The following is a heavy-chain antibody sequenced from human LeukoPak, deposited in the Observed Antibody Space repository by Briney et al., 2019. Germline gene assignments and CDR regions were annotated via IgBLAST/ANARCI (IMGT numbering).Heavy chain of an antibody. CDR3: ARVSTCSGGSCLGS. V-gene: IGHV3-48*04. Sequence: GGSLRLSCAASGFTCSTYAMDWVRQAPGKGLEWVSYISSSSSSIFYADSVRGRFTISRDSAKNSLYLQMNSLGVDDSAVYYCARVSTCSGGSCLGSWGQGTLVTVSS. D-gene: IGHD2-15*01. CDR1: GFTCSTYA. J-gene: IGHJ5*02. CDR2: ISSSSSSI.